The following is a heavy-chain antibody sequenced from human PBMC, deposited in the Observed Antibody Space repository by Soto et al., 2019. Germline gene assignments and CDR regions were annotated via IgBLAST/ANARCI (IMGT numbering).Heavy chain of an antibody. V-gene: IGHV3-7*03. CDR2: IKQDGSEK. J-gene: IGHJ6*02. Sequence: LRLSCAASGFTFSSYWMSWVRQAPGKGLEWVANIKQDGSEKYYVDSVKGRFTISRDNAKNSLYLQMNSLRAEDTAVYYCARDSVYYYYGMDVWGQGTTVTVSS. D-gene: IGHD1-26*01. CDR3: ARDSVYYYYGMDV. CDR1: GFTFSSYW.